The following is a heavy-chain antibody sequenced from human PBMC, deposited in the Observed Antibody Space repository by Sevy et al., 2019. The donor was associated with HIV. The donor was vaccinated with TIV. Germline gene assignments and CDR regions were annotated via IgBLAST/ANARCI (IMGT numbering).Heavy chain of an antibody. J-gene: IGHJ4*02. CDR3: ARVIDGYKIDH. D-gene: IGHD5-12*01. Sequence: GGYLRLSCAASGFTFSSYSMKWVRQAPGKGLEWVSSISSTSSYIYYADSVKGRFTISRDNAKNSLYLQMNSLRAEDTAVYHCARVIDGYKIDHWGQGTKVTVSS. CDR1: GFTFSSYS. CDR2: ISSTSSYI. V-gene: IGHV3-21*01.